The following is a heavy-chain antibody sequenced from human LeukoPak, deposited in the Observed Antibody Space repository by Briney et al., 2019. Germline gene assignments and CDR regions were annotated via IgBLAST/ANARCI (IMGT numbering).Heavy chain of an antibody. Sequence: PGGSLRLSCAASGFTFSDYYMSWLRQAPGKGLEGVSYISSSGSTIYYADSVKGRFTISRDNAKNSLYLQMNSLRAEDTAVYYCARTTDSSGYYYYYYGMDVWGQGTTVTVSS. D-gene: IGHD3-22*01. CDR1: GFTFSDYY. CDR2: ISSSGSTI. V-gene: IGHV3-11*01. CDR3: ARTTDSSGYYYYYYGMDV. J-gene: IGHJ6*02.